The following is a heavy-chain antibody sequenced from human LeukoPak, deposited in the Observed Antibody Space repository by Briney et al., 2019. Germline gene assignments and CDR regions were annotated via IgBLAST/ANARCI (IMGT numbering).Heavy chain of an antibody. D-gene: IGHD6-13*01. Sequence: GGSLRLSCAASGFTFSSYRMHWVRQAPGKGLEWVAVISYDGSNKYYADSVKGRFTISRDNAKNSLYLQMNSLRAEDTAVYYCAREDTNPGIAAANSYYYYYMDVWGKGTTVTVSS. CDR1: GFTFSSYR. J-gene: IGHJ6*03. V-gene: IGHV3-30*03. CDR2: ISYDGSNK. CDR3: AREDTNPGIAAANSYYYYYMDV.